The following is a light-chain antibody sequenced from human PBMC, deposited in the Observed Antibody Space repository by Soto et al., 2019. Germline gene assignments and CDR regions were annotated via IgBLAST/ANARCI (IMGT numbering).Light chain of an antibody. CDR3: QQYGGSPLYT. V-gene: IGKV3-20*01. Sequence: EIVLTQSPGTLSLSPGDRATLSCRASQSVSSSDLAWYQQKPGQAPRLLIYGASTRATGIPDRFSGSGSGTDFTLTFNSLEPEDAAVYYCQQYGGSPLYTFGQGTKLEIK. CDR1: QSVSSSD. CDR2: GAS. J-gene: IGKJ2*01.